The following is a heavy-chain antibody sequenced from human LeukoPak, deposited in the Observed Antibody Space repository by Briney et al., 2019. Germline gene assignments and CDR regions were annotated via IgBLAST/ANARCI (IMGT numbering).Heavy chain of an antibody. V-gene: IGHV3-7*01. CDR2: IKQDGSEK. D-gene: IGHD6-19*01. CDR3: IVLAVTGTLGFDY. J-gene: IGHJ4*02. CDR1: GFTFSTYW. Sequence: PGGSLRLSCAASGFTFSTYWMTWVRQAPGKGLEWVANIKQDGSEKYYVDSVEGRFTISRDNAKNSLYLQMNSLRAEDTAVYYCIVLAVTGTLGFDYWGQGTLVTVSS.